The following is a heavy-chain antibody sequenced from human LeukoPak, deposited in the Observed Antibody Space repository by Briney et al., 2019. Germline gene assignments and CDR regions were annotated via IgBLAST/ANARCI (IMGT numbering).Heavy chain of an antibody. J-gene: IGHJ4*02. D-gene: IGHD6-6*01. CDR2: INHSGST. CDR1: GGSFSGYY. V-gene: IGHV4-34*01. Sequence: SETLSLTCAVYGGSFSGYYWSWIRQPPGKGLEWIGEINHSGSTNYNPSLKSRVTISVDTSKNQFSLKLSSVTAADTAVYYCARGLDGSSSGYWGQGTLVPSPQ. CDR3: ARGLDGSSSGY.